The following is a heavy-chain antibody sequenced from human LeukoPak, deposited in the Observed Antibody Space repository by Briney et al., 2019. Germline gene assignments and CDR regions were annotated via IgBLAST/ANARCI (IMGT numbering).Heavy chain of an antibody. D-gene: IGHD5-18*01. J-gene: IGHJ4*02. V-gene: IGHV3-48*04. CDR3: ARDRFVDTAMVTGEFDY. CDR1: GFTFSSYS. CDR2: ISSSSSTI. Sequence: GGSLRLSCAASGFTFSSYSMNWVRQAPGKGLEWVSYISSSSSTIYYADSVKGRFTISRDNAKNSLYLQMNSLRAEDTAVYYCARDRFVDTAMVTGEFDYWGQGTLVTVSS.